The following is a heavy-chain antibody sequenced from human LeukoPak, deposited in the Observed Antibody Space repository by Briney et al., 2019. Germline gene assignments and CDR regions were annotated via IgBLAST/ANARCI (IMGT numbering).Heavy chain of an antibody. CDR2: ISSSSSYI. CDR3: ARDPQAYYDFWSAQGDAFDI. D-gene: IGHD3-3*01. V-gene: IGHV3-21*01. Sequence: GGSLRLSCAASGFTFSNHGMNWVRQAPGKGLEWVSSISSSSSYIYYADSVKGRFTISRDNAKNSLYLQMNSLRAEDTAVYYCARDPQAYYDFWSAQGDAFDIWGQGTMVTVSS. J-gene: IGHJ3*02. CDR1: GFTFSNHG.